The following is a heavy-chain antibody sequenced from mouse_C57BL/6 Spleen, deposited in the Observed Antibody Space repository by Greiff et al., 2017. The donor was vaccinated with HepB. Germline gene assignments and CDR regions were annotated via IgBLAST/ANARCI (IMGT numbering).Heavy chain of an antibody. V-gene: IGHV1-15*01. Sequence: VKLMESGAELVRPGASVTLSCKASGYTFTDYEMHWVKQTPVHGLEWIGAIDPETGGTAYNQKFKGKAILTADKSSSTAYMELRSLTSEDSAVYYCTRNYGSSYAAYWGQGTLVTVSA. D-gene: IGHD1-1*01. CDR3: TRNYGSSYAAY. CDR1: GYTFTDYE. CDR2: IDPETGGT. J-gene: IGHJ3*01.